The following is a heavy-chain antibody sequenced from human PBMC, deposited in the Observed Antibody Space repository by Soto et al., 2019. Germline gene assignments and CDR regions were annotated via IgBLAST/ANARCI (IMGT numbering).Heavy chain of an antibody. CDR3: AMTATPNCAGDCFNAEYFQH. CDR1: GYSFTTFW. CDR2: IYPGDSET. Sequence: EVQLVQSGAEVKRPGESLRISCKGSGYSFTTFWIGWVRHMPGKGLEWMGIIYPGDSETRYSPSFQGQVTMSADKSISTAYLQWSSLKASDTAMYYCAMTATPNCAGDCFNAEYFQHWGQGTLVTASS. V-gene: IGHV5-51*03. J-gene: IGHJ1*01. D-gene: IGHD2-21*02.